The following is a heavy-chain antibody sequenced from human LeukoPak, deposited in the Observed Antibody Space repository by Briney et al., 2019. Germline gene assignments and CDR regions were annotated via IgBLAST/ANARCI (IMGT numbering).Heavy chain of an antibody. CDR3: ARTLGDSRFDP. J-gene: IGHJ5*02. CDR2: IFYSGAT. CDR1: GGSISSGHYY. V-gene: IGHV4-31*03. Sequence: SETLSLTCTVSGGSISSGHYYWCWIRQHPGKGLEWIGYIFYSGATYYDPSLKSRVTISVDTSKNQFSLKVTSVTAADTAVYYCARTLGDSRFDPWGQGTLVTVSS. D-gene: IGHD2-21*01.